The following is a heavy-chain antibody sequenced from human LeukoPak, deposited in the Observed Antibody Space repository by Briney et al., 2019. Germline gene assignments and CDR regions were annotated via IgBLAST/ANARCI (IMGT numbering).Heavy chain of an antibody. CDR3: ARVSAMGDFDC. CDR1: GFSFSSYS. V-gene: IGHV3-48*01. Sequence: PGGSLRLSCAVSGFSFSSYSMNWVRHAPGKGLEWVSYISTSSSTIYYAGSVRGRFTISRDNAKNSPYLQMNSLRVEDTADYFCARVSAMGDFDCWGQGTLVTVSS. D-gene: IGHD1-26*01. J-gene: IGHJ4*02. CDR2: ISTSSSTI.